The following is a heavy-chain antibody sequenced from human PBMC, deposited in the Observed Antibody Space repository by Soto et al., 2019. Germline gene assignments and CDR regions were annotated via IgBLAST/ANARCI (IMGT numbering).Heavy chain of an antibody. D-gene: IGHD2-15*01. V-gene: IGHV4-59*08. CDR3: ARRVVSAATHYFDY. CDR2: IYYSGST. CDR1: GGSISSYY. Sequence: SETLSLTCTVSGGSISSYYWSWIRQPPGKGLEWIGYIYYSGSTNYNPSHKSRVTISVDTSKNQFSLNLNSVTATDTAVYYCARRVVSAATHYFDYWGQGTLVTVSS. J-gene: IGHJ4*02.